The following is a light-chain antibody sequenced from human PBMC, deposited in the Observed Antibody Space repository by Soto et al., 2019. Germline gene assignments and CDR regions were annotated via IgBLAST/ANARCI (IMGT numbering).Light chain of an antibody. V-gene: IGKV3-20*01. CDR1: QSVGSNY. CDR2: GAS. J-gene: IGKJ5*01. CDR3: QQYGYSPIT. Sequence: EFVLTQSPGTLSLSPGERATLSCRASQSVGSNYLAWYQQKPGQAPRLLIYGASSRATGIADRFSGSGSGTHFTLTISRLEPEDFALYYCQQYGYSPITFGQGTRLELK.